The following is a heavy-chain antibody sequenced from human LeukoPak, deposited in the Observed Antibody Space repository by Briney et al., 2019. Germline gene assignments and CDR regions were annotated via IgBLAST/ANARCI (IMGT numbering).Heavy chain of an antibody. Sequence: GGSLRLSCAASGFTFSSYAMHWVRQAPGKGLEYVSAISSNGGSTYYANSVKGRFTISRDNSKNTLYLQMGSLRAEDMAVYYRARDLGVVTPFSYYYYGMDVWGQGTTVTVSS. J-gene: IGHJ6*02. CDR2: ISSNGGST. D-gene: IGHD4-23*01. V-gene: IGHV3-64*01. CDR1: GFTFSSYA. CDR3: ARDLGVVTPFSYYYYGMDV.